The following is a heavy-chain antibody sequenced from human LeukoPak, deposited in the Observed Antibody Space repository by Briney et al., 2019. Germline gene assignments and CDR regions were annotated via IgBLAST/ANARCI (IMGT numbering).Heavy chain of an antibody. CDR3: ARQLVNGDCGLDV. CDR1: GYTFSGYY. J-gene: IGHJ6*02. CDR2: INPNSGGT. D-gene: IGHD4-17*01. V-gene: IGHV1-2*02. Sequence: ASVKVSCKASGYTFSGYYVHWVRQAPGQGLEWMGWINPNSGGTYYAQKFQGRVTMTRDTSINTAYMELRGVTSDDTAVYYCARQLVNGDCGLDVWGQGATVTVPS.